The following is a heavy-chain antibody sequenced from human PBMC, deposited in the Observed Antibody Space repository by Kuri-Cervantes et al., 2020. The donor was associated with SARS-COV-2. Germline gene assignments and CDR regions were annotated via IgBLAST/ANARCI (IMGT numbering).Heavy chain of an antibody. J-gene: IGHJ6*03. CDR2: IRSKAYGGTT. CDR3: ARGGGPSLRYYYYYMDV. V-gene: IGHV3-49*04. CDR1: GFTFGDYA. D-gene: IGHD2-15*01. Sequence: GGSLRLSCTASGFTFGDYAMSWVRQAPGKGLEWVGFIRSKAYGGTTEYAASVKGRFTISRDDSKSIAYLQMNSLKTEDTAVYYCARGGGPSLRYYYYYMDVWGKGTTVTVSS.